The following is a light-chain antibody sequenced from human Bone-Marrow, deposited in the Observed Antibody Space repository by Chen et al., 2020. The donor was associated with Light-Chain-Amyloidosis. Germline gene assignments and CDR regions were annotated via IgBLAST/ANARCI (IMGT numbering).Light chain of an antibody. CDR2: DDS. J-gene: IGLJ3*02. CDR1: NIGSTS. V-gene: IGLV3-21*02. Sequence: SYVLTQPSSVSVAPGQTAPIACGGNNIGSTSVPWYQQTPGQAPLLVVYDDSGRPSGIPERLSGSNSGNTATLTISRVEAGDEADYYCQVWDRSSDRPVFGGGTKLTVL. CDR3: QVWDRSSDRPV.